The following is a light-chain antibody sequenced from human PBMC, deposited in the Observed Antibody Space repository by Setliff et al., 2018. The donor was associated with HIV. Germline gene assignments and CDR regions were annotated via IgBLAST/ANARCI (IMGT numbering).Light chain of an antibody. V-gene: IGLV2-23*01. CDR3: CSYAGSSTLGHV. Sequence: QSALAQPASVSGSPGQSITISCTGTSSNVGTYNFVSWYQQHPGKAPKLMIYDASNRPSGVSNRFSGSKSGNTASLTISGLQAEDEADYYCCSYAGSSTLGHVFGTGTKVTVL. CDR2: DAS. J-gene: IGLJ1*01. CDR1: SSNVGTYNF.